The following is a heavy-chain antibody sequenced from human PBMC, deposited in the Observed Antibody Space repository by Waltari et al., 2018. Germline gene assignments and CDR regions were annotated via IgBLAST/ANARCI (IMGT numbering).Heavy chain of an antibody. Sequence: QVQLQESGPGLVKPSATLSLTCTVSGGSISSYYWLWTRPPPGKGLEWIGYIYYSGSTNYNPSLKSRVTISVDTSKNQFSLKLSSVTAADTAVYYCARERGYCSSTSCPNWFDPWGQGTLVTVSS. D-gene: IGHD2-2*01. CDR3: ARERGYCSSTSCPNWFDP. CDR1: GGSISSYY. J-gene: IGHJ5*02. CDR2: IYYSGST. V-gene: IGHV4-59*01.